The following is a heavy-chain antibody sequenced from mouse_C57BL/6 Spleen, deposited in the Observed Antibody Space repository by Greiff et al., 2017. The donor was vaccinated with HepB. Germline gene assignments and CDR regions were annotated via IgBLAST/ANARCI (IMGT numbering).Heavy chain of an antibody. J-gene: IGHJ2*01. D-gene: IGHD1-1*01. CDR2: ISSGSSTI. CDR1: GFTFSDYG. Sequence: VQLKESGGGLVKPGGSLKLSCAASGFTFSDYGMHWVRQAPEKGLEWVAYISSGSSTIYYADTVKGRFTISRDNAKNTLFLQMTSLRSEDTAMYYCAREAAYVDYFDYWGQGTTLTVSS. CDR3: AREAAYVDYFDY. V-gene: IGHV5-17*01.